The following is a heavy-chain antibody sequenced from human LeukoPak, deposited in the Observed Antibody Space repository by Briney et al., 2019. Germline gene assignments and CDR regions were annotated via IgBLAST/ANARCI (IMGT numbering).Heavy chain of an antibody. CDR2: IKQDGSEK. CDR3: ARDKIVGPTTLDY. Sequence: GGSLRLSCAASGFTFSDYWMSWVRQTPERGLEWVANIKQDGSEKYYVDSVKGRFTISRDNARATLYLQINSLRVGDTAVYYCARDKIVGPTTLDYWGQGILVTVSS. D-gene: IGHD1-26*01. CDR1: GFTFSDYW. J-gene: IGHJ4*02. V-gene: IGHV3-7*01.